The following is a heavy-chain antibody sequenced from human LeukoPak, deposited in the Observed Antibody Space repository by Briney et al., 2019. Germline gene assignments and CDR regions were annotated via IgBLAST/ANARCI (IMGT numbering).Heavy chain of an antibody. Sequence: GRSLRLSCAASGFTFSSYGMHWVRQAPGKGLEWVGVISYDGSNTYSADSVKGRFTISRDNSKNTLYLQMNNLGPGDTAVYYCARDTYGSGGFYGFDFWGQGTLVTVSS. CDR1: GFTFSSYG. CDR2: ISYDGSNT. CDR3: ARDTYGSGGFYGFDF. V-gene: IGHV3-30*03. J-gene: IGHJ4*02. D-gene: IGHD3-10*01.